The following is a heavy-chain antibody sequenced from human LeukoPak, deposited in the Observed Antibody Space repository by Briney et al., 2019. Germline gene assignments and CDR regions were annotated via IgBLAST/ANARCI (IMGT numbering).Heavy chain of an antibody. CDR1: GFTFSSYS. CDR3: ARDRGLVVVQGMDV. CDR2: ISSSSSYI. D-gene: IGHD2-2*01. V-gene: IGHV3-21*01. Sequence: GGSLRLSCAASGFTFSSYSMNWVRQAPGKGLEWVSSISSSSSYIYYADSVKGRFTISRDNAKNSLYLQMNSLRAEDTAVYYCARDRGLVVVQGMDVWGQGNTVTVSS. J-gene: IGHJ6*02.